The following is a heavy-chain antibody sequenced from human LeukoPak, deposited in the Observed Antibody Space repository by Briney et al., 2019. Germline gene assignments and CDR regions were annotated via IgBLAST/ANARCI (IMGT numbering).Heavy chain of an antibody. V-gene: IGHV3-30*18. CDR3: VKDGLMRFFDY. CDR2: ISHDGTNK. Sequence: GGSLRLSCAASAFIFSSYDMHWVRQAPGKGLEWVALISHDGTNKQYADSVKGRFTISRDNSKNTLYLQMNSLRAEDTAVYYCVKDGLMRFFDYWGQGPLVTVSS. D-gene: IGHD2-8*01. J-gene: IGHJ4*02. CDR1: AFIFSSYD.